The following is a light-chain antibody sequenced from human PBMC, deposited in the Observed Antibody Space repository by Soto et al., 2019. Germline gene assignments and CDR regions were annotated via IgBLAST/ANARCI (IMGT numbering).Light chain of an antibody. CDR2: LAS. Sequence: DIQMTQSPSSLSASVGDRVTITCRASQNIRNYFSWYQQKPGKAPKLLINLASTLQSGVPSRFSGSGSGTDFTLAISSLQPEDFATYYCQQSSTTPQTFGGETRVEIK. CDR3: QQSSTTPQT. J-gene: IGKJ4*01. CDR1: QNIRNY. V-gene: IGKV1-39*01.